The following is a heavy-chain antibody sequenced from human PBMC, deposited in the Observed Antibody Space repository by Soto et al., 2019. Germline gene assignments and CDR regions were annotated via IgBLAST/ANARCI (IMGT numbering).Heavy chain of an antibody. CDR1: GYTFTSYG. D-gene: IGHD6-19*01. J-gene: IGHJ6*02. V-gene: IGHV1-18*01. Sequence: ASVKVSCKASGYTFTSYGISWVRQAPGQGLEWMGWISAYNGNTNYAQKLQGRVTMTTDTSTSTAYMELGSLRSDDTAVYYCARDLGRRSEWLVLWGNWDYYYYGMDVWGQGTTVTVSS. CDR3: ARDLGRRSEWLVLWGNWDYYYYGMDV. CDR2: ISAYNGNT.